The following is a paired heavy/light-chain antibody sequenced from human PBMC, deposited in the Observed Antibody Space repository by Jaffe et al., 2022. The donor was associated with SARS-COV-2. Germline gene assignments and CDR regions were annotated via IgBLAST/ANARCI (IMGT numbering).Light chain of an antibody. J-gene: IGKJ5*01. CDR1: QGVRSSY. V-gene: IGKV3-20*01. Sequence: EIVLTQSPGTLSLSPGERATLSCRASQGVRSSYLAWHQHKPGQAPRLLIHGASSRATGIPDRFSGSGSGTDFTLTISRLEPEDFAVYYCQQYGSSPPTFGQGTRLEIK. CDR2: GAS. CDR3: QQYGSSPPT.
Heavy chain of an antibody. D-gene: IGHD5-18*01. CDR1: KFTFSNYV. CDR3: AKVEYYSDTYGYLFDY. V-gene: IGHV3-23*01. Sequence: EVQLLESGGGLVQSGGSLRLSCSASKFTFSNYVMTWVRLAPGKGLEWVSGISGSGATTSYAVSVRGRFTISRDNSKNTLYLQMNSLRADDTAVYYCAKVEYYSDTYGYLFDYWGQGTLVSVSS. J-gene: IGHJ4*02. CDR2: ISGSGATT.